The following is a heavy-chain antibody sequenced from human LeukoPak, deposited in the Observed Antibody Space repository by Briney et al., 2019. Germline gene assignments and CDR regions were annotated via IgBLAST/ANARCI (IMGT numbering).Heavy chain of an antibody. V-gene: IGHV1-2*04. CDR3: ASSGGSWDGAFDT. CDR2: INPNSGGT. Sequence: ASVKVSCKASGYTFTGYYMHWVRQAPGQGLEWMGWINPNSGGTNYAQKFQGWVTMTRDTSISTAYMELSRLRSDDTAVYYCASSGGSWDGAFDTWGQGTMVTVSS. CDR1: GYTFTGYY. J-gene: IGHJ3*02. D-gene: IGHD2-15*01.